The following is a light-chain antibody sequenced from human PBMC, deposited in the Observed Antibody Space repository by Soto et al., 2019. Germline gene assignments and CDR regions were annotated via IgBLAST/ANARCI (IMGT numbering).Light chain of an antibody. V-gene: IGKV1-5*03. CDR3: QQYKSYPPT. CDR2: KAS. J-gene: IGKJ4*01. Sequence: DIQMTQSPSTLSASVGDRVTITCRASQSISSWLAWYQQKPGKAPKPLIYKASNLESGVPSRFSGSGSGTAFTLTISSLQPDDFATYYCQQYKSYPPTFGGGTKVELK. CDR1: QSISSW.